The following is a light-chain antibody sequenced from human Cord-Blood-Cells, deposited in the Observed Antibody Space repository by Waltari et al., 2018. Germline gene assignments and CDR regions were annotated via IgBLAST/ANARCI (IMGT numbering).Light chain of an antibody. CDR2: DAS. V-gene: IGKV1-33*01. Sequence: IQMTQSPSTLSASVGERVTITCQASQDISNYLNWYQQKPGKAPKLLIYDASNLETGVPSRFSGSGSGTDFTFTISSLQPEDIATYYCQQYDNLITFGQGTRLEIK. CDR1: QDISNY. J-gene: IGKJ5*01. CDR3: QQYDNLIT.